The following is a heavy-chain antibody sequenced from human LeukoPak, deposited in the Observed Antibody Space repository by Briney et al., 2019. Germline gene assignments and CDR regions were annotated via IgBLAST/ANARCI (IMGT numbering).Heavy chain of an antibody. D-gene: IGHD3-10*01. CDR1: GYTVSSNY. CDR2: IYSGGST. CDR3: AKGQYGSGSYSNDY. Sequence: GGSLRLSCAASGYTVSSNYMSWVRQAPGKGLEWVSVIYSGGSTYYADSVKGRFTISRDNSKNTLYLQMNSLRAEDTAVYYCAKGQYGSGSYSNDYWGQGTLVTVSS. V-gene: IGHV3-66*01. J-gene: IGHJ4*02.